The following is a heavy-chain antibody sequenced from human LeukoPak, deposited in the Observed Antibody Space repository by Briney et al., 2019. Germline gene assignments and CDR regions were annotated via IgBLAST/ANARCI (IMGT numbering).Heavy chain of an antibody. CDR2: IKHDESER. Sequence: GGSLRLSCAASGFSFKTFWMSWVRQAPGKGLGWVANIKHDESERYYVDSVKGRFTISRDNAKNSLYLQMNSLRAEDTAVYYCARSAPLTSYNTNWFRYGMDVWGQGTTVTVSS. CDR1: GFSFKTFW. V-gene: IGHV3-7*05. D-gene: IGHD3-3*01. CDR3: ARSAPLTSYNTNWFRYGMDV. J-gene: IGHJ6*02.